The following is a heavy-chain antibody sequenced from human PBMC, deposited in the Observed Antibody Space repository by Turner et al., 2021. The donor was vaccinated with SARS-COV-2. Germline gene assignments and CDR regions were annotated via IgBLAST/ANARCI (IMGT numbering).Heavy chain of an antibody. CDR3: AGPRVTIFGVGSPWAFDI. V-gene: IGHV4-39*01. Sequence: QLQLEESGPGLLKPSETLSLTCTVSGGPIRSSSYSWGWIRQPPGKGLEWVGSIYYSGSTYYNTSLKSRVTISVDTSKNQFSLKLSTVTAAETAVYYGAGPRVTIFGVGSPWAFDIWGQGTTVTVSS. CDR1: GGPIRSSSYS. CDR2: IYYSGST. J-gene: IGHJ3*02. D-gene: IGHD3-3*01.